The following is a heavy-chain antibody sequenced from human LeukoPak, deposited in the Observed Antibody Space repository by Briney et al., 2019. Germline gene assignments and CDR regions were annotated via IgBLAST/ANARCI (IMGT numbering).Heavy chain of an antibody. CDR2: IYTSGST. V-gene: IGHV4-4*07. J-gene: IGHJ6*03. Sequence: SETLSLTCTVSGGSISSYYWSWIRQPAGKGLEWIGRIYTSGSTNYNPSLKSRVTMSVDTSKNQFSLKLSSVTAADTAVYYCARGGQGFWSGYFIPYYMDVWGKGTTVTVSS. D-gene: IGHD3-3*01. CDR3: ARGGQGFWSGYFIPYYMDV. CDR1: GGSISSYY.